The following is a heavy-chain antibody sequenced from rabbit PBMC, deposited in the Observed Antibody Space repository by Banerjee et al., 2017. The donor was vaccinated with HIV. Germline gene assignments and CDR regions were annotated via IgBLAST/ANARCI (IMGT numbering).Heavy chain of an antibody. CDR1: GFSFSNRCV. CDR2: INCVVHTT. D-gene: IGHD1-1*01. J-gene: IGHJ6*01. Sequence: QEQLEESGGDLVKPEGSLTLTCTASGFSFSNRCVMCWVRQAPGKGLEWIGCINCVVHTTHYANWAKGRFTVSKTSSTTVTLQMTGLTAADTATYFCARATSSPYLWGPGTLVTVS. CDR3: ARATSSPYL. V-gene: IGHV1S45*01.